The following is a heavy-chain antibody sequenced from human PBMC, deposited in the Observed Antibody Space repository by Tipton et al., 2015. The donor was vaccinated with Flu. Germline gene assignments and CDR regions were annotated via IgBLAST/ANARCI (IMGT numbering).Heavy chain of an antibody. CDR1: GFTFSSYA. Sequence: SLRLSCAASGFTFSSYAMHWVRQAPGKGLEWVAGIWYDGSNKYYADSVKGRFTISRDNSKNTLYLQMNSLRAEDTAVYHCARGYDILTDGGGYFDYWGQGTLVTVSS. D-gene: IGHD3-9*01. V-gene: IGHV3-33*01. J-gene: IGHJ4*02. CDR2: IWYDGSNK. CDR3: ARGYDILTDGGGYFDY.